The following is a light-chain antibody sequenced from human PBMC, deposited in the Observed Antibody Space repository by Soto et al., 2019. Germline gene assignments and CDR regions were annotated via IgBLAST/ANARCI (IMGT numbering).Light chain of an antibody. J-gene: IGKJ4*01. V-gene: IGKV3-20*01. Sequence: EIVLMQSPGTLSLSPGERATLSCRASQSVSNNYVAWYQQKPGQAPRLLIACASSRATGIPDRFSGSGSGTDFTLTISRLEPEDFAVYYCQQYGTSPPLTFGGGTKVEIK. CDR3: QQYGTSPPLT. CDR2: CAS. CDR1: QSVSNNY.